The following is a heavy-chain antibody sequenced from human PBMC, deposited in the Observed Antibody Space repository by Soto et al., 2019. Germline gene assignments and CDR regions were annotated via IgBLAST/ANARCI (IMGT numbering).Heavy chain of an antibody. CDR3: ARDGDTMVRGVITRPHYYYGMDV. CDR2: IIPIFGTA. CDR1: GGTFSSYA. J-gene: IGHJ6*02. V-gene: IGHV1-69*13. Sequence: SVKVSCKASGGTFSSYAISWVRQAPGQGLEWMGGIIPIFGTANYAQKFQGRVTITADESTSTAYMELSSLRSEDTAVYYCARDGDTMVRGVITRPHYYYGMDVWGQGTTVTVS. D-gene: IGHD3-10*01.